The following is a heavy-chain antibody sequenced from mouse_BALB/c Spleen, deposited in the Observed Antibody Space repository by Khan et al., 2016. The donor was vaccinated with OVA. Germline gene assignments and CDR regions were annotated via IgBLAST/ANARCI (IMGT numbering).Heavy chain of an antibody. Sequence: QVQLQQSGPELVKPGASVKMSCKASGYTFTDYVISWVKQRTGQGLEWIGEIYPESGSIYYNEKFKGKATLTADTSSNTAYMQLRSLTSEDSAVFFCAKIFYGNSYAMDYWGQGTSVTVSS. CDR2: IYPESGSI. CDR3: AKIFYGNSYAMDY. J-gene: IGHJ4*01. CDR1: GYTFTDYV. D-gene: IGHD2-1*01. V-gene: IGHV1-81*01.